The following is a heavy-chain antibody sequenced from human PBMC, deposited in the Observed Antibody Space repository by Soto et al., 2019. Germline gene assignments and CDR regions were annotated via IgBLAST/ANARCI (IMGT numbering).Heavy chain of an antibody. Sequence: QVQLVQSGAEEKKPGASVKVSCKASGYTFTSYAMHWVRQAPGQRLEWMGWINAGNGNTKYSQKFQGRVTITRDTSASAAYMELSSLRSEATAVYYWARGYDFWGGLDVWGQGTTVTVSS. CDR1: GYTFTSYA. V-gene: IGHV1-3*05. J-gene: IGHJ6*02. CDR3: ARGYDFWGGLDV. CDR2: INAGNGNT. D-gene: IGHD3-3*01.